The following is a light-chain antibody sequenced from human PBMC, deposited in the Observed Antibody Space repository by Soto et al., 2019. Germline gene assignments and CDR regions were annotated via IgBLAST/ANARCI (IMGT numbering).Light chain of an antibody. Sequence: DIQMTQSPSSLSASVGARVTITCRSSQYIGTYLNWFQQKPGKAPKLLIYTASNLQSGVPLRFSGSGSGTDFPLTISSLQPDDFATYYCQKTYSTLYTFGPGTMLEIK. CDR2: TAS. J-gene: IGKJ2*01. CDR3: QKTYSTLYT. V-gene: IGKV1-39*01. CDR1: QYIGTY.